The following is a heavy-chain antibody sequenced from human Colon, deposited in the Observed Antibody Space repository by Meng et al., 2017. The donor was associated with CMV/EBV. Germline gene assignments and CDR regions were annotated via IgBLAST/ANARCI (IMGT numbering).Heavy chain of an antibody. CDR1: SISRSSAH. V-gene: IGHV4-39*01. D-gene: IGHD3-9*01. CDR2: LYYTGST. Sequence: SISRSSAHWGWIRQPPGKGLEWIGSLYYTGSTYYNPSLKSRVTISVDTSKNQFSLKLSSATAADTAVYYCARLTYYDILTGYQIDYWGQGTLVTVSS. J-gene: IGHJ4*02. CDR3: ARLTYYDILTGYQIDY.